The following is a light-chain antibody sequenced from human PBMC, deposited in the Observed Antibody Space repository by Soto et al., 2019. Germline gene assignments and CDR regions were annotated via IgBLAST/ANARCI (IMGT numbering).Light chain of an antibody. CDR3: QQYGWSPPIT. CDR2: HAS. Sequence: DIVLTQSPGTLSLSPGKRATLSCWASQSVGNNYLAWYQQKPGQAPRLLIYHASSRATGIPDRFSGSASGTDFTLPISRLEPEDFAVYYCQQYGWSPPITFGQGTRLE. CDR1: QSVGNNY. J-gene: IGKJ5*01. V-gene: IGKV3-20*01.